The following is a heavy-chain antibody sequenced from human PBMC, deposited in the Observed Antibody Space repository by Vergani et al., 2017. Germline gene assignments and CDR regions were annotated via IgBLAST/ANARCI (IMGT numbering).Heavy chain of an antibody. CDR2: IIPILGIA. CDR1: GGTFSSYT. V-gene: IGHV1-69*02. CDR3: AKAGIAAAGRGLLDV. J-gene: IGHJ6*04. D-gene: IGHD6-13*01. Sequence: QVQLVQSGAEVKKPGSSVKVSCKASGGTFSSYTISWVRQAPGQGLEWMGRIIPILGIANYAQKFQGRVTITADKSTSTAYMELSSLRAEDTAVYYCAKAGIAAAGRGLLDVWGKGTTVTVSS.